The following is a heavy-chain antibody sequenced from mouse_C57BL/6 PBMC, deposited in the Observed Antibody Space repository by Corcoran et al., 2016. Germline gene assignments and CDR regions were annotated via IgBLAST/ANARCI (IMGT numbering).Heavy chain of an antibody. V-gene: IGHV9-3*01. CDR1: GYTFTTYG. J-gene: IGHJ2*01. CDR2: INTYSGVP. CDR3: ARGRLLQVFDY. Sequence: QIQLVQSGPELKKPGETVKISCKASGYTFTTYGMSWVKQAPGKGLKWMGWINTYSGVPTYADDFKGRFAFSLETSASTAYLQINNLKNEDTATYFCARGRLLQVFDYWGQGTTLTVSS. D-gene: IGHD2-3*01.